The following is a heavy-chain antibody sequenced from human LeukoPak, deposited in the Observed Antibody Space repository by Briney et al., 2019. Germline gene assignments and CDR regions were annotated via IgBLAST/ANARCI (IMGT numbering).Heavy chain of an antibody. CDR3: AIIAVAGTRWFDP. CDR1: GGSVSSGSYY. CDR2: IYYSGST. D-gene: IGHD6-19*01. Sequence: PSETLSLTCTVSGGSVSSGSYYWSWIRRPPGKGLEWIGYIYYSGSTNYNPSLKSRVTISVDTSKNQFSLKLSSVTAADTAVYYCAIIAVAGTRWFDPWGQGTLVTVSS. J-gene: IGHJ5*02. V-gene: IGHV4-61*01.